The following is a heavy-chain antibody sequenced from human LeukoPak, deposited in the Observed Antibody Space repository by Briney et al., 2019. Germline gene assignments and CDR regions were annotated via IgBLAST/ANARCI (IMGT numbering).Heavy chain of an antibody. Sequence: PGGSLRLSCAASGFIFSSYWMHWVRHAPGKGLAWVSRINTDGSSTSYADSVKGRFTISRDNAKNSLYLQMNSLRAEDTAVYYCARYGSGSYYSGDYYYYYMDVWGKGTTVTVSS. CDR3: ARYGSGSYYSGDYYYYYMDV. V-gene: IGHV3-74*01. CDR2: INTDGSST. J-gene: IGHJ6*03. D-gene: IGHD3-10*01. CDR1: GFIFSSYW.